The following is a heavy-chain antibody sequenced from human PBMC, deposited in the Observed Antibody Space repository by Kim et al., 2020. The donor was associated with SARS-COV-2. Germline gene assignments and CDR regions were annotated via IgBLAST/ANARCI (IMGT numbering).Heavy chain of an antibody. D-gene: IGHD6-19*01. Sequence: YNPPLKRRVTISVDKSKNQYSLKLSSVTDADTAVYYCPRGWSSGWYAFDYSGQRTLVTVSS. J-gene: IGHJ4*02. V-gene: IGHV4-4*02. CDR3: PRGWSSGWYAFDY.